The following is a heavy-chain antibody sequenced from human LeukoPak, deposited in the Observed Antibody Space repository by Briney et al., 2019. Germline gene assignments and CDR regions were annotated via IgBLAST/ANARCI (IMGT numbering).Heavy chain of an antibody. D-gene: IGHD6-19*01. CDR3: ARVSVKQWLVPRLLYFDY. J-gene: IGHJ4*02. CDR1: GGSFSGYY. CDR2: INHSGST. Sequence: SETLSLTCAVYGGSFSGYYWSWIRQPPGKGLEWIGEINHSGSTNYNPSLKSRVTISVDTSKNQFSLKLSSVTAADTAVYYCARVSVKQWLVPRLLYFDYWGQGTLVTVSS. V-gene: IGHV4-34*01.